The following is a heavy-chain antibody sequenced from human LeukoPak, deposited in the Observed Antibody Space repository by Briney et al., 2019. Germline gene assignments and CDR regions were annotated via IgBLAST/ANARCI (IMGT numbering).Heavy chain of an antibody. D-gene: IGHD3-3*01. CDR3: ARLSTRLLDH. V-gene: IGHV5-51*01. CDR2: IYPGDSET. CDR1: AVTFNNYW. Sequence: GESLKISCKGSAVTFNNYWIGWVRQLPGKGLDWMGIIYPGDSETRYSPSFRGQVTMSVDKSINTAYLHWGSLKASDTAIYFCARLSTRLLDHWGQGTRVTASS. J-gene: IGHJ4*02.